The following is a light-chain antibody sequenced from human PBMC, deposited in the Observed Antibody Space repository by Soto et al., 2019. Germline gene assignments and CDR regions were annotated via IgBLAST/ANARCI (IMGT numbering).Light chain of an antibody. CDR1: QSVSSSY. Sequence: EIVLTQSPGTLSLSPGERATLPCRASQSVSSSYLAWYQQKPGQAPRLLIYGASNRATGIPARFSGSGAGTDFTLTISSLEPEDFAVYYCQQRSNWPLTFGPGTKVDIK. J-gene: IGKJ3*01. V-gene: IGKV3D-20*02. CDR3: QQRSNWPLT. CDR2: GAS.